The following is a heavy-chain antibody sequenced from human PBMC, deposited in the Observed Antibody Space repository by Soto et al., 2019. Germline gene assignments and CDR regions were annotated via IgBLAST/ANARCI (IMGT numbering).Heavy chain of an antibody. Sequence: EVQLLESGGGLVQPGGSLRLSCAASGFTFSNYTMNWVRQAPRKRLEWVSAISDSGGSTYYADSVKGRFTICRDNSKNTLYLQMNSLRAEDTAVYYCAKVPRRPYCFDYWGQGTLVTVSS. J-gene: IGHJ4*02. CDR3: AKVPRRPYCFDY. V-gene: IGHV3-23*01. CDR2: ISDSGGST. CDR1: GFTFSNYT.